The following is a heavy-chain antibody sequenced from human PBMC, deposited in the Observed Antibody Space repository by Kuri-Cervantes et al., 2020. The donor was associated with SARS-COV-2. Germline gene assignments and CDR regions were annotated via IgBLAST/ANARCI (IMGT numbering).Heavy chain of an antibody. D-gene: IGHD6-19*01. CDR3: ARANSSGWIDHDAFDI. CDR2: INPNSGNT. Sequence: ASVKVSCKASGYTFTGYYMHWVRQAPGQGLEWMGWINPNSGNTGYAQKFQGRVTITADESTSTAYMELSSLRSDDTAVYYCARANSSGWIDHDAFDIWGQGTMVTVSS. CDR1: GYTFTGYY. V-gene: IGHV1-2*02. J-gene: IGHJ3*02.